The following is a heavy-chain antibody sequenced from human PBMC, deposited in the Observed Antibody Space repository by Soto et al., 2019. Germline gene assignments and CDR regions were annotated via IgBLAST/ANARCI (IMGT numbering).Heavy chain of an antibody. Sequence: PETLSLTCTVSGGSMRNYFWTWIRQPPGKGLEWIGYIHYSGTTSFFPSYNPSLRSRVTISEDTSKNQFSLKLLSVTTAGTAVYFCAAGEASSRNLAPYYLDFWGQGTLVTVSS. CDR3: AAGEASSRNLAPYYLDF. D-gene: IGHD6-13*01. CDR2: IHYSGTT. CDR1: GGSMRNYF. J-gene: IGHJ4*02. V-gene: IGHV4-59*01.